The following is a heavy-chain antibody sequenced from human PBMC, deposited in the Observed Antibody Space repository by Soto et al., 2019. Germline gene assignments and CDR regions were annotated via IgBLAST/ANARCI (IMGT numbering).Heavy chain of an antibody. CDR3: ARDRYSSGR. Sequence: QVQLQESGPGLVNPSETLSLTCTVSGASISSYYWSWIRQPPGKGLEWIGYIYYSGSTNYNPSLKSRVTISVDTSKNQFSLKLSSVTAADTAVYYCARDRYSSGRWGQGTLVTVSS. V-gene: IGHV4-59*01. D-gene: IGHD6-19*01. CDR1: GASISSYY. CDR2: IYYSGST. J-gene: IGHJ4*02.